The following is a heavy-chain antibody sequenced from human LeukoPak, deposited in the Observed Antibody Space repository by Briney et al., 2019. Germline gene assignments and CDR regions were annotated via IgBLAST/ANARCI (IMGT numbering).Heavy chain of an antibody. CDR3: AKDKGYLWFGENY. Sequence: GGSLRLSCAASGFTFSSYGMHWVRQAPGKGLEWVAFIRYDGSNKYYADSVKGRFTISRDNSKNTLYLQMNSLRAEDTAVYYCAKDKGYLWFGENYWGQGTLVTVSS. CDR1: GFTFSSYG. CDR2: IRYDGSNK. V-gene: IGHV3-30*02. J-gene: IGHJ4*02. D-gene: IGHD3-10*01.